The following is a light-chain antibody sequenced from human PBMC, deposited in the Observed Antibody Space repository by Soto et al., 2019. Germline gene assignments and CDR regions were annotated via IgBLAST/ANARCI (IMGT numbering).Light chain of an antibody. Sequence: EIVLTQSPGILSLSPGERATLSCRASQSVSSTYLVWFQQKPGQAPRLVIYDASTRATGIPDRFSGSGSGTDFTLTISGLEPEDFAVYYCYQFGRAPLTFGGGTKVEIK. CDR1: QSVSSTY. V-gene: IGKV3-20*01. J-gene: IGKJ4*01. CDR3: YQFGRAPLT. CDR2: DAS.